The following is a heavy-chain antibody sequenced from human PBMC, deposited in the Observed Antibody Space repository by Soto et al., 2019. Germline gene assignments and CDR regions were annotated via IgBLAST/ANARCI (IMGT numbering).Heavy chain of an antibody. Sequence: GGSLRLSCAASGFTFSSYAMSWVRQAPGKGLEWVSAISGSGGSTYYADSVKGRFTISRDNSKNTLYLQMNSLRAEDTAVYYCAKAFYDFWSGYQLKNIIYYYGMDVWGQGTRVTVSS. D-gene: IGHD3-3*01. V-gene: IGHV3-23*01. CDR3: AKAFYDFWSGYQLKNIIYYYGMDV. J-gene: IGHJ6*02. CDR1: GFTFSSYA. CDR2: ISGSGGST.